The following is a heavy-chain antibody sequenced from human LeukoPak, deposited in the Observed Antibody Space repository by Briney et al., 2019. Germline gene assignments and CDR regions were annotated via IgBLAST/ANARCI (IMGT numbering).Heavy chain of an antibody. Sequence: KPGGSLRLSCAASGFTFTDYWMSWIRQAPGKGLEWISYISISGGTIYYAESVKGRFTISRDNAKSSLYLQMNSLRGEDTAVYYCARVGQFDSWGQGTLVTVSS. CDR2: ISISGGTI. CDR3: ARVGQFDS. V-gene: IGHV3-11*04. J-gene: IGHJ4*02. CDR1: GFTFTDYW.